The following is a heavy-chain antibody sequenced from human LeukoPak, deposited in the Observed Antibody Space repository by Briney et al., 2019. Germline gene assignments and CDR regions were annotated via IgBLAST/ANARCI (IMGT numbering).Heavy chain of an antibody. CDR2: FDPEDDEK. V-gene: IGHV1-24*01. D-gene: IGHD6-13*01. CDR1: GYSLTELS. J-gene: IGHJ4*02. Sequence: ASVKVSCRVSGYSLTELSMHWVRQAPGKGLEWMGGFDPEDDEKIYAQKFQGRVTMTEDTSTDTAYMELSSLRSEDTAVYYCATETTAGTLDYWGQGTLVTVSS. CDR3: ATETTAGTLDY.